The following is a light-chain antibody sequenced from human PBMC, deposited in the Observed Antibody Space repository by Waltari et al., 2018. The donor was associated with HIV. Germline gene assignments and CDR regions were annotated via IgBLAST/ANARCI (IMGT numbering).Light chain of an antibody. CDR1: VRDIGTYNL. Sequence: QSGLTQPASVSGSLGQSITIFCNGSVRDIGTYNLVSWYQQFPGKAPKVIISEVSKRPSGISDRFSGSKSANSASLRISGLRPEDEADYFCCSYAGPDTFFVFGGVT. CDR2: EVS. CDR3: CSYAGPDTFFV. J-gene: IGLJ1*01. V-gene: IGLV2-23*02.